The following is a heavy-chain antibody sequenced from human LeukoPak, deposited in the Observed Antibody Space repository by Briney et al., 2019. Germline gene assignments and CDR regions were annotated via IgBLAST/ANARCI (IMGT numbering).Heavy chain of an antibody. CDR2: IYHSGST. V-gene: IGHV4-4*02. J-gene: IGHJ4*02. CDR3: ARGPGGMERGVRN. Sequence: SETLSLTCAVSGGSISSSNWWSWVRQPPGKGLEWIGEIYHSGSTNYNPSLRSRVTISVDKSKNQFSLKLSSVTAADTAVYYCARGPGGMERGVRNWGQGTLVTVSS. CDR1: GGSISSSNW. D-gene: IGHD3-10*01.